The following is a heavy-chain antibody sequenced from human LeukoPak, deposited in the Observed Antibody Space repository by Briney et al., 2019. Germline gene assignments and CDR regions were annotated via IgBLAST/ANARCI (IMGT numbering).Heavy chain of an antibody. CDR2: INPSGGST. D-gene: IGHD4-11*01. CDR3: ATDLYSNYDWFDP. Sequence: ASVKVSCKASGYTFTSYYMHWVRQAPGLGLEWMGIINPSGGSTSYAQKFQGRVTMTRDTSISTAYMELSRLRSDDTAVYYCATDLYSNYDWFDPWGQGTLVTVSS. CDR1: GYTFTSYY. V-gene: IGHV1-46*01. J-gene: IGHJ5*02.